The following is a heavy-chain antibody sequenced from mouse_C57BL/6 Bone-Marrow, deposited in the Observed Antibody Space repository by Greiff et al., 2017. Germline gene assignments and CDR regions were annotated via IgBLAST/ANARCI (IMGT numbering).Heavy chain of an antibody. V-gene: IGHV1-7*01. CDR1: GYTFTSYW. Sequence: VKLMESGAELAKPGASVKLSCKASGYTFTSYWMHWVKQRPGQGLEWIGDINPSSGYTKYNQKFKDKATLTADKSSSTAYMQLSSLTYEDSAVYYCDYGSSYPYWYFDVWGTGTTVTVSS. CDR3: DYGSSYPYWYFDV. J-gene: IGHJ1*03. CDR2: INPSSGYT. D-gene: IGHD1-1*01.